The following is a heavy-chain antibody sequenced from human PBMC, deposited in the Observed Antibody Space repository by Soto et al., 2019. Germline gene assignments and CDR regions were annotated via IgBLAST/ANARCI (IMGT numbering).Heavy chain of an antibody. J-gene: IGHJ4*02. V-gene: IGHV4-4*02. CDR2: IYHSGST. D-gene: IGHD1-26*01. Sequence: TLSLTCAVSGDSISSSNWWNWVRQPPGKGLEWIGEIYHSGSTNYNPSLKSRVTISVDKSKNQFSLNLNSVTAADTAVYYCARHSGSYFRDFWGQGVLVTVSS. CDR3: ARHSGSYFRDF. CDR1: GDSISSSNW.